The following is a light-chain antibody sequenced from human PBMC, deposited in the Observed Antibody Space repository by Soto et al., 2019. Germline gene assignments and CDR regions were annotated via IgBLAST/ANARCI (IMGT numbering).Light chain of an antibody. CDR3: QQRSNWPIT. V-gene: IGKV3-11*01. J-gene: IGKJ5*01. Sequence: EIVLTQSPATLSLSPGERATLSCRTSQSVSSYFAWYQQKPGRAPRLLIYDASNSATGIPARFIGSGSGTDFTLTISSLEPEDFAFYYCQQRSNWPITFGQGTRLEIK. CDR1: QSVSSY. CDR2: DAS.